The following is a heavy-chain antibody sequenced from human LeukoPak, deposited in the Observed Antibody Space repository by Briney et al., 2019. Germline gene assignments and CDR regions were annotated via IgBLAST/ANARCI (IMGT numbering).Heavy chain of an antibody. CDR3: ASLSVDIVATIPGDDAFDI. CDR2: IYHSGST. CDR1: GYSISSGYY. J-gene: IGHJ3*02. D-gene: IGHD5-12*01. Sequence: SETLSLTCTVSGYSISSGYYWGWIRQPPGKGLEWIGSIYHSGSTYYNPSLKSRVTISVDTSKNQFSLKLSSVTAADTAVYYCASLSVDIVATIPGDDAFDIWGQGTMVTVSS. V-gene: IGHV4-38-2*02.